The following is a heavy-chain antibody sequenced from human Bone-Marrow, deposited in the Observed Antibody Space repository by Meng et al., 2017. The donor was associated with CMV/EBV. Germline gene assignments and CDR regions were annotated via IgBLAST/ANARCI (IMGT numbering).Heavy chain of an antibody. D-gene: IGHD3-3*01. V-gene: IGHV3-23*01. CDR2: ISGSGGST. CDR3: ARDTRIRFLEWLSHYYGMDV. Sequence: GGSLRLSCAASELSVSSNHMSWVRQTPGKGLEWVSAISGSGGSTYYADSVKGRFTISRDNSKNTLYLQMNSLRAEDTAVYYCARDTRIRFLEWLSHYYGMDVWGQGPTVTVSS. CDR1: ELSVSSNH. J-gene: IGHJ6*02.